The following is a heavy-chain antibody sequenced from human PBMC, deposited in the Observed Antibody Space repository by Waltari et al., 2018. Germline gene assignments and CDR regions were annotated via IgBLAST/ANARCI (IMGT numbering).Heavy chain of an antibody. CDR2: ISRRAEYI. D-gene: IGHD5-18*01. V-gene: IGHV3-21*01. Sequence: EAQLVESGGGLVKPGGSLRLSCAASEFTFSAYTMNWVRQTPGKGLEWVSSISRRAEYIHYADSVQGRFIISRDNAKNSLFLQMSSLRAEDTAVYYCARGDPFDTRPDLGWYIDLWGRGTLVTVSS. J-gene: IGHJ2*01. CDR1: EFTFSAYT. CDR3: ARGDPFDTRPDLGWYIDL.